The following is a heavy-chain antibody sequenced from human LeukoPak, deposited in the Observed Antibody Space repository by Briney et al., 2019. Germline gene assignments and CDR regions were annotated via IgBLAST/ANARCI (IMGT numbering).Heavy chain of an antibody. J-gene: IGHJ4*02. CDR3: ARSVQWLPY. D-gene: IGHD6-19*01. CDR2: ISGSGTTI. CDR1: GFTFRSYE. V-gene: IGHV3-48*03. Sequence: PGGSLRLSCIASGFTFRSYEMNCLCQSPGEGLEWVSYISGSGTTIYYADSVKGRFTISRDNAKNSLYLQMNGLRAEDTAIYYCARSVQWLPYWGQGTLVTVSS.